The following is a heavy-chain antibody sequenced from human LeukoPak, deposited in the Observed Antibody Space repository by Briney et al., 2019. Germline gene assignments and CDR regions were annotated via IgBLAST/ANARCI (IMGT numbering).Heavy chain of an antibody. CDR2: IYYIGSA. J-gene: IGHJ4*02. Sequence: SETLSLTCTISGDSISSFYWSWIRQPPGKGLEWIGYIYYIGSANYNPSLKSRVTMSVDTSKNQFSLKLTSVTAADTAVYYCARARGVAVRFDYWGQGTLVTVSS. V-gene: IGHV4-59*12. CDR3: ARARGVAVRFDY. D-gene: IGHD6-19*01. CDR1: GDSISSFY.